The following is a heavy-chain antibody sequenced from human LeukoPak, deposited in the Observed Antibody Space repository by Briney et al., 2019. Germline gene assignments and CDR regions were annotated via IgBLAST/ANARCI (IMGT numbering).Heavy chain of an antibody. V-gene: IGHV4-39*01. CDR3: ARQTGSGLFILP. CDR1: GGSISSSSYY. CDR2: IYYSGST. J-gene: IGHJ4*02. Sequence: KSSETLSLTCTVSGGSISSSSYYWGWIRQPPGKGLEWIGSIYYSGSTYYNPSLKSQVSISIDTSKNQFSLRLTSVTAADTAVYYCARQTGSGLFILPGGQGTLVTVSS. D-gene: IGHD3/OR15-3a*01.